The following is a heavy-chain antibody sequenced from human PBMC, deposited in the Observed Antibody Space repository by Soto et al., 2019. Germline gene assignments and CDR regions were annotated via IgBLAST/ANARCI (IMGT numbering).Heavy chain of an antibody. CDR1: GFTFSNAW. D-gene: IGHD1-7*01. V-gene: IGHV3-15*07. CDR2: IKSKTDGGTT. Sequence: GGSLRLSCAASGFTFSNAWMNWVRQAPGKGLEWVGRIKSKTDGGTTDYAAPVKGRFTISRDDSKNTLYLQMNSLKTEDTAVYYCTTGELEGRNTYGGYACRLWGQGTLVTVSS. CDR3: TTGELEGRNTYGGYACRL. J-gene: IGHJ4*02.